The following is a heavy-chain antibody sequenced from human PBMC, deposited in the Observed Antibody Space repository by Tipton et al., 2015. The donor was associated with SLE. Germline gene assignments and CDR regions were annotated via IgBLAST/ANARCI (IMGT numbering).Heavy chain of an antibody. J-gene: IGHJ4*02. CDR2: IKQDGSEK. Sequence: SLRLSCAASGFTFSSYWMSWVRQAPGKGLEWVANIKQDGSEKYYVDSVKGRFTISRDNAKNSLYLQMNSLRAEDTAVYYCARDLLLYSSSSGQFEYWGQGTLVTVSS. CDR3: ARDLLLYSSSSGQFEY. D-gene: IGHD6-6*01. CDR1: GFTFSSYW. V-gene: IGHV3-7*03.